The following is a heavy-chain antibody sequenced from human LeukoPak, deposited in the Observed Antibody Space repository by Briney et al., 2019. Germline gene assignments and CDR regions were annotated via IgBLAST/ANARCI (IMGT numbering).Heavy chain of an antibody. CDR2: VSDSGADT. Sequence: GGSLRLSCAASGFPLTTYAMSWVRQAPGKGLEWLSTVSDSGADTYYADSVKGRFTISRDNSRNTVYLQMNSLRAEDAAVYYCAKSHSVAQRGYYDYWGQGTLVTVSS. CDR1: GFPLTTYA. D-gene: IGHD4-23*01. V-gene: IGHV3-23*01. J-gene: IGHJ4*02. CDR3: AKSHSVAQRGYYDY.